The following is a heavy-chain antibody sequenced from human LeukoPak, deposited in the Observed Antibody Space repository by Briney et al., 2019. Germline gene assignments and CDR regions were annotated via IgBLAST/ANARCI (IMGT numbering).Heavy chain of an antibody. V-gene: IGHV1-2*02. CDR3: ARERTLTSCYDY. CDR1: GYTFTDYY. Sequence: ASVKVSCKASGYTFTDYYMHWVRQAPGQGLGWMGWINPNSGGTNYAQKFQGRVTMTRDTSISTAYMELSRLRSDDTAVYYCARERTLTSCYDYWGQGTLVTVSS. J-gene: IGHJ4*02. CDR2: INPNSGGT. D-gene: IGHD2-15*01.